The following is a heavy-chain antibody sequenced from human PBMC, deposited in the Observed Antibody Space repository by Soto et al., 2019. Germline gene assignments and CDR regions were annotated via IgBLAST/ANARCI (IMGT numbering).Heavy chain of an antibody. V-gene: IGHV1-69*13. CDR2: IIPIFGTA. CDR1: GGTFSSYA. J-gene: IGHJ6*02. CDR3: AREKASTSLLTHYYYAMDV. Sequence: WASVKVSCKASGGTFSSYAISWVRQAPGQGLEWMGGIIPIFGTANYAQKFQGRVTITADESTSTVYVELSSLRSDDTAVFYCAREKASTSLLTHYYYAMDVWGQGTTVTVSS.